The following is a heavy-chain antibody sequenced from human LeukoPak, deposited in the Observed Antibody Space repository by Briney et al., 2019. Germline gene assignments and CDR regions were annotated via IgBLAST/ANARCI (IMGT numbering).Heavy chain of an antibody. CDR1: GGSISSYY. CDR2: IYYSGST. J-gene: IGHJ5*02. Sequence: SETLSLTCTVSGGSISSYYWSWIRQPPGKELEWIGYIYYSGSTNYNPSLKSRVTISVDTSKNQFSLKLSSVTAADTAVYYCARDLRIAAAGTPLYNWFDPWGQGTLVTVSS. V-gene: IGHV4-59*12. D-gene: IGHD6-13*01. CDR3: ARDLRIAAAGTPLYNWFDP.